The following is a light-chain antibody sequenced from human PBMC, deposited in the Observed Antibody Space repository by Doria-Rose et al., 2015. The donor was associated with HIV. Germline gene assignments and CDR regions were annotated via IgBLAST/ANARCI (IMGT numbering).Light chain of an antibody. J-gene: IGKJ1*01. Sequence: TQPPGTLSLSPGERATLSCRASQSFSSTYLAWYQQKPGQAPSLLIYDGSTRATGIPDRFSASGSGTDFTLTINRLEPEDFALYYRHQYGTSWTFGQGTKVKI. CDR1: QSFSSTY. CDR2: DGS. V-gene: IGKV3-20*01. CDR3: HQYGTSWT.